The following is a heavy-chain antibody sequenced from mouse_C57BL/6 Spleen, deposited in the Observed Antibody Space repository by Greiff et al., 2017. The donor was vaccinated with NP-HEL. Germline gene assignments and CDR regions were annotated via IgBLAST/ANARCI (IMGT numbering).Heavy chain of an antibody. CDR1: GYTFTDYY. Sequence: VQLKQSGPELVKPGASVKISCKASGYTFTDYYMNWVKQSHGKSLEWIGDINPNNGGTSYNQKFKGKATLTVDKSSSTAYMELRSLTSEDSAVYYCARSEGYYEGAMDYWGQGTSVTVSS. CDR3: ARSEGYYEGAMDY. V-gene: IGHV1-26*01. D-gene: IGHD2-3*01. J-gene: IGHJ4*01. CDR2: INPNNGGT.